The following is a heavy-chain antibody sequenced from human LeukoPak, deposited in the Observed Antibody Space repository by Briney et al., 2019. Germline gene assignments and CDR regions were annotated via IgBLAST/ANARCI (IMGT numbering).Heavy chain of an antibody. Sequence: PGGSLRLSCAASGFTFSSYTMNWVRQPPGKGLEWVSNIGTSSTTIYYADSVKGRLTISRDNAKNTLYLQMNSLRAEDTAVYYCARVSSSSWWALDYWGQGTLVTVSS. D-gene: IGHD6-13*01. CDR2: IGTSSTTI. CDR1: GFTFSSYT. J-gene: IGHJ4*02. V-gene: IGHV3-48*01. CDR3: ARVSSSSWWALDY.